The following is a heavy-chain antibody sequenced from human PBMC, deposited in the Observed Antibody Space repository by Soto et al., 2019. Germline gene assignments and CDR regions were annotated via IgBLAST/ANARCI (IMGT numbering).Heavy chain of an antibody. CDR1: GFTFSSYG. CDR2: IWYDGSNK. CDR3: ARETGGPLYGMDV. V-gene: IGHV3-33*01. D-gene: IGHD7-27*01. J-gene: IGHJ6*02. Sequence: QVQLVESGGGVVQPGRSLRLSCAVSGFTFSSYGMHWVRQAPGKGLEWVAVIWYDGSNKYYADSVKGRFTISRDDSKNTRYLQLNSLRAEDTAVYYCARETGGPLYGMDVWGQGTTVTVSS.